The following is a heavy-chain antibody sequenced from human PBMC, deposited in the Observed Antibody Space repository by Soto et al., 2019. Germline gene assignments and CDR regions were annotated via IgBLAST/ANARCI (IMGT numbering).Heavy chain of an antibody. CDR2: TYYRSRFFS. CDR3: VRDRYSSSGWFDP. Sequence: SQTLSLTCAISGDSVSSYRAAWNWIRQSPSGGLEWLGRTYYRSRFFSDYAESVKSRIITNPDTSKNQFSLQLKSVTPEDTAVYYCVRDRYSSSGWFDPWGQGTPVTVSS. J-gene: IGHJ5*02. D-gene: IGHD3-10*01. V-gene: IGHV6-1*01. CDR1: GDSVSSYRAA.